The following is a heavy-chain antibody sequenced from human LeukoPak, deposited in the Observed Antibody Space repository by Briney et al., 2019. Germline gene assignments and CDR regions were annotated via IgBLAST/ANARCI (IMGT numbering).Heavy chain of an antibody. V-gene: IGHV4-30-2*01. CDR2: IYHSGST. J-gene: IGHJ3*02. CDR3: ARVLVRGVTDAFDT. CDR1: GGSISSGGYS. D-gene: IGHD3-10*01. Sequence: SQTLSLTCAVSGGSISSGGYSWSWIRQPPGKGLEWIGYIYHSGSTYYNPSLKSRVTISVDRSKNQFSLKLSSVTAADTAVYYCARVLVRGVTDAFDTWGQGTMVTVSS.